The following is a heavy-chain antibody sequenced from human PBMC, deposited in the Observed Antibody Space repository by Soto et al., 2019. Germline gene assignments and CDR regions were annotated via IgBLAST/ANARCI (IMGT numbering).Heavy chain of an antibody. D-gene: IGHD6-13*01. J-gene: IGHJ3*02. V-gene: IGHV1-69*02. CDR1: GGTFSSYT. CDR3: ARAPYSSSWFDDAFDI. Sequence: SVKVSCKASGGTFSSYTISWVRQAPGQGLEWMGRIIPILGIANYAQKFQGRVTITADKSTSTAYMELSSLRSEDTAVYYCARAPYSSSWFDDAFDIWGQGTMVTVSS. CDR2: IIPILGIA.